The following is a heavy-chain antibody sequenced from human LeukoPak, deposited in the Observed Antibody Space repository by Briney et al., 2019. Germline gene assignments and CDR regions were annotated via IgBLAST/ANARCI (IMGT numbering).Heavy chain of an antibody. J-gene: IGHJ3*02. CDR1: GGSISSYY. D-gene: IGHD2-2*01. V-gene: IGHV4-4*07. Sequence: SETLSLTCTVSGGSISSYYWSWIRQPAGKGLERIGRIYTSGSTNYNPSLKSRVTMSVDTSKNQFSLKLSSVTAADTAVYYCAREAIVVVPAATDAFDIWGQGTMVTVSS. CDR3: AREAIVVVPAATDAFDI. CDR2: IYTSGST.